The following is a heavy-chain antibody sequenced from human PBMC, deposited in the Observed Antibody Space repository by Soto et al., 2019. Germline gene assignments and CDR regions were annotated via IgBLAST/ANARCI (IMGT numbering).Heavy chain of an antibody. J-gene: IGHJ5*02. V-gene: IGHV4-61*08. Sequence: SETLSLTCTVSGGSVSSGDYYWSWIRPPPGKGLDWIGYIYYSGSTNYNPSLKSRVSISLDTSKNQFSLRLTSVTAADTAVYYCARIPVDTYMINWFDPWGQGTLVTVSS. CDR3: ARIPVDTYMINWFDP. CDR2: IYYSGST. CDR1: GGSVSSGDYY. D-gene: IGHD5-18*01.